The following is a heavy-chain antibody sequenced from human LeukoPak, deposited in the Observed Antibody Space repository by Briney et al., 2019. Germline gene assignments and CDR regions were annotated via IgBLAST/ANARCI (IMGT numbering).Heavy chain of an antibody. J-gene: IGHJ4*02. CDR3: ARGNLYGDSLIPYFDY. D-gene: IGHD4-17*01. Sequence: ASVTVSCKASGNIFTNYAISWVRQAPGQGLEWMGWISTYDGLTKYAQNLQGRLTLTTDTSTSAAYMELRSLRSADTAVYYCARGNLYGDSLIPYFDYWSQGTLVTVSS. V-gene: IGHV1-18*01. CDR1: GNIFTNYA. CDR2: ISTYDGLT.